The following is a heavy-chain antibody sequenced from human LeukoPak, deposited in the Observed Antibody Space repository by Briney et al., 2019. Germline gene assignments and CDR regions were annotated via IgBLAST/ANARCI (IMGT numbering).Heavy chain of an antibody. V-gene: IGHV3-74*01. Sequence: GGSLRLSCAASGFTFSSYWMHWVRQAPGKGLVWVSRINTDGSSTSYADSVKGRFTISRDNAKNTLYLQMNSLKTEDTAVYYCTTPANLCSSTSCYARGIDYWGQGTLVTVSS. CDR3: TTPANLCSSTSCYARGIDY. J-gene: IGHJ4*02. CDR2: INTDGSST. D-gene: IGHD2-2*01. CDR1: GFTFSSYW.